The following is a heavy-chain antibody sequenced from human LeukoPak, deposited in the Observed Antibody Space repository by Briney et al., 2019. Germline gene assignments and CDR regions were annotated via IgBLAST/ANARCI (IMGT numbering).Heavy chain of an antibody. Sequence: ASVKVSCKASGYTFTSYDINWVRQATGQGLEWMGWMNPNSGNTGYAQKFQGRVTMTRNTSISTAYMELSSLRSEDTAVYYCARGGDPLGLWEWLLTYYYYGMDVWGQGTTVTVSS. V-gene: IGHV1-8*01. D-gene: IGHD3-3*01. CDR1: GYTFTSYD. CDR2: MNPNSGNT. J-gene: IGHJ6*02. CDR3: ARGGDPLGLWEWLLTYYYYGMDV.